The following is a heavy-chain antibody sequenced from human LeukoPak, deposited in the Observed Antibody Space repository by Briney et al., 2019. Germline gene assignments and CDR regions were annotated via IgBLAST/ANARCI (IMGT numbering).Heavy chain of an antibody. V-gene: IGHV4-39*07. CDR3: ARATSSTSWLYYFDY. J-gene: IGHJ4*02. CDR2: IYYSGST. D-gene: IGHD2-2*01. CDR1: GGSISSSSYY. Sequence: SETLSLTCTVSGGSISSSSYYWGWIRQPPGKGLEWIGSIYYSGSTYYNPSLKSRVTISVDTSKNQFSLKLSSVTAADTAVYYCARATSSTSWLYYFDYWGQGTLVTVSS.